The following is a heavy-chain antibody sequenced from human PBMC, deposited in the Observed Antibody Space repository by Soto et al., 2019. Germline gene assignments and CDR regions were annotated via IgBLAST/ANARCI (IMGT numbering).Heavy chain of an antibody. D-gene: IGHD3-9*01. V-gene: IGHV4-30-4*01. CDR3: ASPYYDIFPGQYTMDC. CDR1: GGSISGSDYY. CDR2: IYYSGST. J-gene: IGHJ4*02. Sequence: KPSETLSLTCTVSGGSISGSDYYWSWVHQPPGKGLEWIGYIYYSGSTYYNPSLRSRVTIAIDTSKNQFSLKSSSVTAADTAVYYCASPYYDIFPGQYTMDCWGKGNQVIVSS.